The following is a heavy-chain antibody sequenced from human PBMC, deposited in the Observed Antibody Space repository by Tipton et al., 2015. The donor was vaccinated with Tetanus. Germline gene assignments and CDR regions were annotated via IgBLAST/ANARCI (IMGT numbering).Heavy chain of an antibody. Sequence: TLSLTCTVSGGSISDKKYYWGWIRQAPGKGLEWIASIYFKGDTYYSPSLKSRLTIDVDTSQNRFSLKLTSVSIADTAVYYCARHLYGYWFDPWGPGALVTVSP. J-gene: IGHJ5*02. D-gene: IGHD2/OR15-2a*01. CDR3: ARHLYGYWFDP. CDR2: IYFKGDT. CDR1: GGSISDKKYY. V-gene: IGHV4-39*01.